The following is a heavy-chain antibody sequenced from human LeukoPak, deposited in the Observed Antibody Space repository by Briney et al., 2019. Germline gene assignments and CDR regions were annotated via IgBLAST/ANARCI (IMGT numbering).Heavy chain of an antibody. Sequence: GGSLRLSCAASGFTFSSYDMHWVRQATGKGLEWVSAIGTAGDTYYPGSVKGRFTISRENAKNSLYLQMNSLRAGDTAVYYCARVIAAGTGMDVWGQGTTVTVSS. D-gene: IGHD6-13*01. J-gene: IGHJ6*02. CDR1: GFTFSSYD. CDR2: IGTAGDT. V-gene: IGHV3-13*01. CDR3: ARVIAAGTGMDV.